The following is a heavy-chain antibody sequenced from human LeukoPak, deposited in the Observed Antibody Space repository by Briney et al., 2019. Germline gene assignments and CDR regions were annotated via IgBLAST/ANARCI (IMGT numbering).Heavy chain of an antibody. J-gene: IGHJ4*02. CDR3: AKDTDYGDYDLHY. V-gene: IGHV3-30*18. Sequence: GRSLRLSCTASGFTFSSYGMHWVRQAPGKGLEWVAVISYDGSNKYYADSVKGRFTISRDNSKSTLYLQMNSLRAEDTAVYYCAKDTDYGDYDLHYWGQGTLVTVSS. CDR1: GFTFSSYG. CDR2: ISYDGSNK. D-gene: IGHD4-17*01.